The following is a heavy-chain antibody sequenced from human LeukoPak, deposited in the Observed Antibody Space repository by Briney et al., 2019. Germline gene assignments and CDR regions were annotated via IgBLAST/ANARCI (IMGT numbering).Heavy chain of an antibody. V-gene: IGHV3-73*01. Sequence: QPGGSLRLSCAASGFTFSGSAMHWVRQASGKGLEWVGRIRSKANSYATAYAASVKGRFTISRDDSKNTAYLQMNSLKTEDTAVYYCTSRIVGNDYWGQGTLVTVSS. CDR1: GFTFSGSA. CDR2: IRSKANSYAT. D-gene: IGHD1-26*01. J-gene: IGHJ4*02. CDR3: TSRIVGNDY.